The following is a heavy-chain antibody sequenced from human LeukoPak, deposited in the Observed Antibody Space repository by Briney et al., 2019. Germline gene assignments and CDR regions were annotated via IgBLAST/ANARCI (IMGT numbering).Heavy chain of an antibody. Sequence: GGSLRLSCAASGFTFSRYSMNWVRQAPGKGLEWVSSISISSNYIYYPDSLKGRFTISRDNAKNSLYLQMNSLRAEDTAVYYCAKDRRQLWYFDYWGQGTLVTVSS. CDR3: AKDRRQLWYFDY. D-gene: IGHD6-13*01. CDR2: ISISSNYI. CDR1: GFTFSRYS. J-gene: IGHJ4*02. V-gene: IGHV3-21*04.